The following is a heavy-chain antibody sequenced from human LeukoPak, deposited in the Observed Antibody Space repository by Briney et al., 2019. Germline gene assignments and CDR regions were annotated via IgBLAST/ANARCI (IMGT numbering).Heavy chain of an antibody. J-gene: IGHJ6*03. V-gene: IGHV1-8*01. D-gene: IGHD3-3*01. CDR1: GYTFTSYD. CDR2: MNPNSGNT. CDR3: ARSVGSGFWSGYYFRYYYMDV. Sequence: ASVKVSCKASGYTFTSYDINWVRQATGQGLEWMGWMNPNSGNTGYAQKFQGRVTMTRNTSISTAYMELSSLRSEDTAVYYCARSVGSGFWSGYYFRYYYMDVWGKGTTVTVSS.